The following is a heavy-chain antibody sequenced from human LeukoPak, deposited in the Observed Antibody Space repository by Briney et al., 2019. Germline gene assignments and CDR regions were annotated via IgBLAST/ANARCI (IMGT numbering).Heavy chain of an antibody. J-gene: IGHJ3*02. CDR2: IWYDGSKK. CDR3: ARYNGGLDAFDI. D-gene: IGHD1-26*01. CDR1: GFTFSDYW. V-gene: IGHV3-33*08. Sequence: GGSLRLSCSASGFTFSDYWMHWVRQAPGKGLEWVAVIWYDGSKKFYADSVKGRFTISRDNSNNMLYLEMISLRAEDTAVYFCARYNGGLDAFDIWGQGTVVTVSS.